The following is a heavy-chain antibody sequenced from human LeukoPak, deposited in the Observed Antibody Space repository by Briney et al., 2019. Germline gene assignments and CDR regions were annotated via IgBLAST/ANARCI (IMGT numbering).Heavy chain of an antibody. V-gene: IGHV3-23*01. CDR2: ISGSGSST. J-gene: IGHJ4*02. D-gene: IGHD2-15*01. CDR3: AKRVVGSYD. CDR1: GFIFSSYA. Sequence: GGSLRLSCAASGFIFSSYAMACVRQAPGKGLEWVSAISGSGSSTYYADSAKGRFTISRDNSKNTLYLQMNSLRAEDSALYCCAKRVVGSYDWGQGTLVTVSS.